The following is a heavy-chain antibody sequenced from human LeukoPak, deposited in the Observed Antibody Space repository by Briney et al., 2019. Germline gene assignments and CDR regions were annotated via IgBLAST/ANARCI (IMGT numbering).Heavy chain of an antibody. J-gene: IGHJ4*02. CDR2: IKQDGRDK. Sequence: PGGSLRLSCAASGFTFSSYWMSWVRQAPGRGLEWVANIKQDGRDKYYVDYVNSRFTISRDNAKNSLYLPMNSLRAEDTAVYYCARVRGGSWSVYYIDYWGQGTLVTVSS. V-gene: IGHV3-7*05. CDR3: ARVRGGSWSVYYIDY. D-gene: IGHD6-13*01. CDR1: GFTFSSYW.